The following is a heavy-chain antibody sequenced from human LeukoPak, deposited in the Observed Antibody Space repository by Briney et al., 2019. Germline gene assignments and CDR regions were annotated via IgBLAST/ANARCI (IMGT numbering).Heavy chain of an antibody. Sequence: GGSLRLSCAASGFTFNTYAIGWVRQAPGKGLEWVSTIGGDGSATYYADSAKGRFTISRDNSKNTVYLQMNSLRADDTAVYFCARDVRLYYFDYWGQGALVTVSS. D-gene: IGHD2-8*01. CDR1: GFTFNTYA. CDR3: ARDVRLYYFDY. V-gene: IGHV3-23*01. CDR2: IGGDGSAT. J-gene: IGHJ4*02.